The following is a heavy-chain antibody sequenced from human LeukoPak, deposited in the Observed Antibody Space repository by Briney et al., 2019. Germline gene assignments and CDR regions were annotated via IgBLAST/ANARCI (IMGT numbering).Heavy chain of an antibody. Sequence: GGSLRLSCAASGFTFSSYAMHWVRQAPGKGLEWVAVISYAGSNKFYADSVKGRFTISRDNSKDTPYLQMNSLRAEDTAVYYCARGLHRIAVAGKGSHPFDYWGQGTLVTVSS. D-gene: IGHD6-13*01. J-gene: IGHJ4*02. CDR2: ISYAGSNK. CDR3: ARGLHRIAVAGKGSHPFDY. CDR1: GFTFSSYA. V-gene: IGHV3-30*04.